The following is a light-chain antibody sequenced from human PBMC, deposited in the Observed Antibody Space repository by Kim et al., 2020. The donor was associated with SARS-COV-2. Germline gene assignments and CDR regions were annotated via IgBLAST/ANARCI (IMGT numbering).Light chain of an antibody. CDR3: QQFYSGWT. CDR1: QSVSSK. J-gene: IGKJ1*01. V-gene: IGKV3-15*01. Sequence: EIVMTQSPATLSVSPGERATLSCRASQSVSSKLAWYQQKPGQAPRLLIYDASTRATVIPARFSGSGSGTEFTLTISSLQSEDFAVYYCQQFYSGWTFGQGTKVDIK. CDR2: DAS.